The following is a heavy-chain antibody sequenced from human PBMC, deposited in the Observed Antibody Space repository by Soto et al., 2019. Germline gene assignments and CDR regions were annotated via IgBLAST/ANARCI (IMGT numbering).Heavy chain of an antibody. J-gene: IGHJ4*02. CDR2: IFSGGNA. CDR1: GVTVNSNF. V-gene: IGHV3-53*01. D-gene: IGHD3-10*01. CDR3: VKEFRGAFDY. Sequence: GGSLRLSCAVSGVTVNSNFMSWVRQAPGKGLEWVSVIFSGGNADYADSVKGRFIMSRDISKNTLYLQMNSLRAEDTTVYFCVKEFRGAFDYWGQGTLVTVSS.